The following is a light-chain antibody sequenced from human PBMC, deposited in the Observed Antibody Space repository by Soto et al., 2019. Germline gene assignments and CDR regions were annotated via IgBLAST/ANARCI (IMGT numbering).Light chain of an antibody. Sequence: QSVLTQPPSASGTPGQRVTISCSGSSSNIGSNTVNWYQQLPGTAPKLLIYSNNQRPSGVPDRFSGSKSGTSASLAISGLQSEDEADYYWAAWDDSLIYVFGTGTKVTVL. J-gene: IGLJ1*01. V-gene: IGLV1-44*01. CDR2: SNN. CDR3: AAWDDSLIYV. CDR1: SSNIGSNT.